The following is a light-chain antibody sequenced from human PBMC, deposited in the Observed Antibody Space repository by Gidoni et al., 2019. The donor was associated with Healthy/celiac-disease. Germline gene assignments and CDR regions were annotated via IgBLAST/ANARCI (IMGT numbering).Light chain of an antibody. J-gene: IGKJ4*01. CDR1: QSVRNY. Sequence: EIVLTHSPATLSLSPGERATLSCRASQSVRNYLAWYQQKRGQSPRLLIHDASSRATGIPARFSGSGSGTDFTLTISSLEPEDFATYYCQQRSDWPLTFGGGTKVEIK. CDR3: QQRSDWPLT. CDR2: DAS. V-gene: IGKV3-11*01.